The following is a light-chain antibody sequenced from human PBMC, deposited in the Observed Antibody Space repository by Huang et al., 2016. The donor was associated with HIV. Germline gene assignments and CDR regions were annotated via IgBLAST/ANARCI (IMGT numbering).Light chain of an antibody. CDR2: SAS. CDR3: QQSYSALSS. Sequence: IQMTKPPTPLSASIGDRVSIACRASQNKNTYLNWYQQKPGKAPKLLLSSASTLHSGVPSRFSGSGSGTDFTLTIRGLQLDDFATYYYQQSYSALSSFGPGTRL. J-gene: IGKJ5*01. CDR1: QNKNTY. V-gene: IGKV1-39*01.